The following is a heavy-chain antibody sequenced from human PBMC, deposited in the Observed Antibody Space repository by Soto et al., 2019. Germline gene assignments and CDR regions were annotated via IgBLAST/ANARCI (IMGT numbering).Heavy chain of an antibody. J-gene: IGHJ5*02. CDR1: GFSFSDYY. V-gene: IGHV3-11*01. CDR2: ISGSTAVI. CDR3: ARENGGDSGWFDP. D-gene: IGHD2-21*02. Sequence: GGSLRLSCAASGFSFSDYYMNWIRQAPGKGLEWASSISGSTAVIKYADSVKGRFTISRDNVKKSLYLQMNSLSAEDTAVYYCARENGGDSGWFDPWGQGTLVTVSS.